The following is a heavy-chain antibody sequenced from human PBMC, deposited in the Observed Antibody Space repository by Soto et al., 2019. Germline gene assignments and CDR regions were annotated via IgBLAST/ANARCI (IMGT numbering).Heavy chain of an antibody. D-gene: IGHD2-21*01. CDR2: IYYSGGT. V-gene: IGHV4-31*03. CDR1: GDSINSGVDY. J-gene: IGHJ4*02. Sequence: QVQLQESGPGLVKPSQSLSLTCTVSGDSINSGVDYWGWIRQRPGKGLEWLGYIYYSGGTNYPPALSSNPSLNPRMTLSVDTSQRQFSLRLTSVTAADTAVYYCARMWDYWSPGTLVTVSS. CDR3: ARMWDY.